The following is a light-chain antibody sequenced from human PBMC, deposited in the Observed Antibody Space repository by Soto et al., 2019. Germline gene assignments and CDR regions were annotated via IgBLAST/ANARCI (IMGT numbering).Light chain of an antibody. CDR1: QGISNY. CDR3: QKYNSVPLT. Sequence: DIQMTQSPSSLSASVGDRVTIPCRASQGISNYVAWYQQKPGKVPKLLIYAASTLQSGVPSRFSGSGSGTDFTLTISRLQPEDVATYYCQKYNSVPLTFGGGTKVDIK. CDR2: AAS. V-gene: IGKV1-27*01. J-gene: IGKJ4*01.